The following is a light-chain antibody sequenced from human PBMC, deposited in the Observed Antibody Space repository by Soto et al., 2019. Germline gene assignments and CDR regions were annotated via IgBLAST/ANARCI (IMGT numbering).Light chain of an antibody. Sequence: QSVLTQPPSVSGAPGQRVTISCTGSSSNIGAGYDVHWYQQLPGTAPKLLIYGNSNRPSGVPDRFSGSKSGTSASLAITGLQAEDEADYYCQSYDSSLSLAVFGGVTQLTVL. J-gene: IGLJ7*01. V-gene: IGLV1-40*01. CDR1: SSNIGAGYD. CDR2: GNS. CDR3: QSYDSSLSLAV.